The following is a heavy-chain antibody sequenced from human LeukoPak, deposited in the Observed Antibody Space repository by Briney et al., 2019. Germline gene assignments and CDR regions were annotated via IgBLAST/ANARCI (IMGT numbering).Heavy chain of an antibody. J-gene: IGHJ4*02. CDR1: GGSFSGYY. D-gene: IGHD3-10*01. CDR2: INHSGST. Sequence: PSETLSLTCAVYGGSFSGYYWSWIRQPPGKGLEWIGEINHSGSTNYNPSLKSRVTISVDTSKNQFSLKLSSVTAADTAVYYCARVRGSGSYYNVNLDYWGQGTLVTVSS. CDR3: ARVRGSGSYYNVNLDY. V-gene: IGHV4-34*01.